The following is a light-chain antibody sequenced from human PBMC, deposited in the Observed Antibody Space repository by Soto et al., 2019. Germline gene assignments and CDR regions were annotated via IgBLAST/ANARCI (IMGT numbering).Light chain of an antibody. V-gene: IGKV3-15*01. CDR1: QSVSRN. Sequence: ETVMTQSPVTLSVSPGERATLSCRASQSVSRNVAWYQQRPVQAPRLLIYGASTRATGVPSRFSGSGSGTEFALTISSLQSEDFAVYYCQQDNNWPLTVGGGTKVEIK. CDR2: GAS. J-gene: IGKJ4*01. CDR3: QQDNNWPLT.